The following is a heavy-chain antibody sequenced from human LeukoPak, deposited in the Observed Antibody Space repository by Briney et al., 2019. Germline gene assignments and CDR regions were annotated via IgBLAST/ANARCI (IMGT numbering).Heavy chain of an antibody. J-gene: IGHJ6*02. D-gene: IGHD3-10*01. CDR3: ARRGADTRITMVRGVIRAYGMDV. CDR1: GFTLSSYE. CDR2: ISSSGSTI. V-gene: IGHV3-48*03. Sequence: GGSLRLSCAASGFTLSSYEMNWVRQAPGKGLEWVSYISSSGSTIYYADSVKGRFTISRDNAKNSLYLQMNSLRAEDTAVYYCARRGADTRITMVRGVIRAYGMDVWGQGTTVTVSS.